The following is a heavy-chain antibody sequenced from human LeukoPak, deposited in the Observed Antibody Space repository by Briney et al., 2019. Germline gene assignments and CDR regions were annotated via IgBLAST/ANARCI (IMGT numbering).Heavy chain of an antibody. CDR3: ARGATMVRGATGGPPFDY. J-gene: IGHJ4*02. CDR2: IYYSGST. CDR1: GGSISSGGYY. D-gene: IGHD3-10*01. Sequence: TSRTLSLTCTVSGGSISSGGYYWSWIRQHPGKGLEWIGYIYYSGSTYYNPSLKSRVTISVDTSKNQFSLKLSSVTAADTAVYYCARGATMVRGATGGPPFDYWGQGTLVTVSS. V-gene: IGHV4-31*03.